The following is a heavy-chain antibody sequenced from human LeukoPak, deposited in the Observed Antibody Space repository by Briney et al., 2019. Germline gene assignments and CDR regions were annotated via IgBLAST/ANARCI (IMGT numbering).Heavy chain of an antibody. D-gene: IGHD3-16*02. CDR3: ARDHYVWGSYRLLGY. Sequence: GASVKVSCKTSGYRFITFGINWVRQTPGQGLEWMGWINPNSGGTNYAQKFQGRVTMTRDTSISTAYMELSRLRSDDTAVYYCARDHYVWGSYRLLGYWGQGTLVTVSS. CDR2: INPNSGGT. V-gene: IGHV1-2*02. CDR1: GYRFITFG. J-gene: IGHJ4*02.